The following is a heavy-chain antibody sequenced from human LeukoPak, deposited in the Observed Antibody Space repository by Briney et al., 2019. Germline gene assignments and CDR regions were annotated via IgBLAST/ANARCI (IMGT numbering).Heavy chain of an antibody. CDR1: GITFSSYR. D-gene: IGHD2/OR15-2a*01. CDR2: ISSSGSTK. CDR3: ARGGLSIMGY. V-gene: IGHV3-48*01. J-gene: IGHJ4*02. Sequence: QTGGSLRLSCGASGITFSSYRMNWVRQAPGKGLEWVSYISSSGSTKYYADSVKGRFTISRDNARNSLYLQMNSLRAEDTAVYFCARGGLSIMGYWGQGTLATVSS.